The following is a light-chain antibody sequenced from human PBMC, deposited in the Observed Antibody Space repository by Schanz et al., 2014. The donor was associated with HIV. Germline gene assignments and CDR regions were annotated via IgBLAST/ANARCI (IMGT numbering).Light chain of an antibody. CDR2: GNN. V-gene: IGLV1-40*01. CDR1: SSNIGAGYD. CDR3: AAWDDSLNGRV. Sequence: QSVLTQPPSVSGAPGQRVTISCAGSSSNIGAGYDVHWYHHLPGSAPKLLISGNNNRPSGVPDRFSGSKSGTSASLAISGLHSEDEADYHCAAWDDSLNGRVFGGGTKLTVL. J-gene: IGLJ2*01.